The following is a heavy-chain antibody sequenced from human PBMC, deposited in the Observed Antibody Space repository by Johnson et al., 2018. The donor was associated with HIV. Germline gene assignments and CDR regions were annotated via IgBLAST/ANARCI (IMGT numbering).Heavy chain of an antibody. J-gene: IGHJ3*02. CDR2: IDGNGGSA. CDR3: AKDLDSSSWCAFDI. D-gene: IGHD6-6*01. Sequence: QMLLVESGGGVVQTGRSLRLSCAASGFTFSNSAMHWVRQAPGKGLEWVCGIDGNGGSAAYADSVKGRFTISRDNSKNTLYLQMNSLRAEDTAVYYCAKDLDSSSWCAFDIWGQGTMVTVSS. CDR1: GFTFSNSA. V-gene: IGHV3-NL1*01.